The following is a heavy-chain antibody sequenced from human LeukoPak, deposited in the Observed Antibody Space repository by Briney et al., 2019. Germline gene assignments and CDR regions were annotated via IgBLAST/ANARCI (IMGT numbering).Heavy chain of an antibody. Sequence: ASVKVSCKVSGKTLSDLSIHWLRQPPGKGLEWLGGSNPEDGERIYAQMFQGRVTMTEDTSIDTAYMELSSLRSEDTAVYYCVTGFTTMAVDYFDYWGQGTLVTVSP. CDR2: SNPEDGER. V-gene: IGHV1-24*01. D-gene: IGHD5-18*01. CDR3: VTGFTTMAVDYFDY. J-gene: IGHJ4*02. CDR1: GKTLSDLS.